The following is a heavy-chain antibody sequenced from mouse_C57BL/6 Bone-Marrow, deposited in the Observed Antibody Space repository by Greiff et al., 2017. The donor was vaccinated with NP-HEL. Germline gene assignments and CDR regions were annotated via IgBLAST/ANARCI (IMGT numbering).Heavy chain of an antibody. CDR2: IYPRSGNT. D-gene: IGHD3-2*02. J-gene: IGHJ3*01. V-gene: IGHV1-81*01. Sequence: VQRVESGAELARPGASVKLSCKASGYTFTSYGISWVKQRTGQGLEWIGEIYPRSGNTYYNEKFKGKATLTADKSSSTAYMELRSLTSEDSAVYFCARGAQATAWFAYWGQGTLVTVSA. CDR1: GYTFTSYG. CDR3: ARGAQATAWFAY.